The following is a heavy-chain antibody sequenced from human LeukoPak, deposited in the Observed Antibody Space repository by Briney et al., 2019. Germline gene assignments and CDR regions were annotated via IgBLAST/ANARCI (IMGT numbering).Heavy chain of an antibody. CDR2: ISSSSSYI. CDR3: ARVYSSGWPLDY. CDR1: GFTFSSYS. V-gene: IGHV3-21*01. Sequence: GGSLRLSCAASGFTFSSYSTNWVRQAPGKGLEWVSSISSSSSYIYYADSVKGRFTISRDNAKNSLYLQMNSLRAEDTAVYYCARVYSSGWPLDYWGQGTLVTVSS. J-gene: IGHJ4*02. D-gene: IGHD6-19*01.